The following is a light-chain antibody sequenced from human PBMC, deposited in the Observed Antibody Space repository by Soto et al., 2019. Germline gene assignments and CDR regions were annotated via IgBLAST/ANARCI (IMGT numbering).Light chain of an antibody. Sequence: QSVLTQPASVSGSPGQSITISCTGTSSDVGAYDYVSWYQQHPDKAPKLMIYEVSNRPSGVSNRFSGSKSVNTATLTISGLQADDEADYYCSSYTSSSTRVFRTGTKVTDL. CDR1: SSDVGAYDY. CDR3: SSYTSSSTRV. V-gene: IGLV2-14*03. J-gene: IGLJ1*01. CDR2: EVS.